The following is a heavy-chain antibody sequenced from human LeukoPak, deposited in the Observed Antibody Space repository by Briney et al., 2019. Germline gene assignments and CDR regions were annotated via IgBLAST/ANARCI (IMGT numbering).Heavy chain of an antibody. CDR1: GYTFTGYY. CDR3: ARDHRVGARRND. Sequence: ASVKVSCKASGYTFTGYYMHWVRQAPGQGLEWMGWINPNSGGTNYAQRFQGRVTMTRDTSISTAYMELNRLRSDDTAVYYCARDHRVGARRNDWGQGTLVTVSS. V-gene: IGHV1-2*02. CDR2: INPNSGGT. J-gene: IGHJ4*02. D-gene: IGHD6-6*01.